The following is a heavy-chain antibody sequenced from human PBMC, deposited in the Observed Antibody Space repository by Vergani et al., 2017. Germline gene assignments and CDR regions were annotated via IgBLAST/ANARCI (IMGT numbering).Heavy chain of an antibody. J-gene: IGHJ4*02. CDR3: TTDIGSSSVWEFDY. CDR1: GFTFSNAW. CDR2: IKSKTDGGTT. V-gene: IGHV3-15*07. Sequence: EVQLVESGGGLVKPGGSLRLSCAASGFTFSNAWMNWVRPAPGKGLEWVGRIKSKTDGGTTDYAAPVKGRFTISRDDSKNTLYLQMNSLNTEDTAVYYCTTDIGSSSVWEFDYWGQGTLVTVSS. D-gene: IGHD6-6*01.